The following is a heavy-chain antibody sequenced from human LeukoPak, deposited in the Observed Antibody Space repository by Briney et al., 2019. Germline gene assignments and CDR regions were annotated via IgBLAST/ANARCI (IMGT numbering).Heavy chain of an antibody. CDR3: ARTLVAATDYFDY. CDR2: INHSGST. D-gene: IGHD6-19*01. V-gene: IGHV4-34*01. Sequence: SETLSLTCAVYGGSFSGYYWSWIRQPPGKGLEWIGEINHSGSTNYNPSLKSRVTISVDTSKNHFSLKLSSVTAADTAVYYCARTLVAATDYFDYWGQGALVTVSS. J-gene: IGHJ4*02. CDR1: GGSFSGYY.